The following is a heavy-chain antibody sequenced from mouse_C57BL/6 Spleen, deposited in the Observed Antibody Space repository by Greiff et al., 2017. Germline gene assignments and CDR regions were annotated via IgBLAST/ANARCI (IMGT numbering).Heavy chain of an antibody. V-gene: IGHV1-50*01. CDR2: IDPSDSYT. J-gene: IGHJ2*01. D-gene: IGHD1-1*01. CDR3: ARWRTTLVFDY. CDR1: GYTFTSYW. Sequence: QVQLQQPGAELVKPGASVKLSCKASGYTFTSYWMQWVKQRPGQGLEWIGEIDPSDSYTNYNQKFKGKATLTVDTSSSTADMQRSSLTSEDSAVYYCARWRTTLVFDYWGQGTTLTVSS.